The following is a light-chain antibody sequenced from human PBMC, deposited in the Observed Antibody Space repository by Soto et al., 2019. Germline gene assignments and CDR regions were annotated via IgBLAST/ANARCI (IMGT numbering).Light chain of an antibody. CDR2: GAS. CDR3: QQYGSSYT. CDR1: QSVTSSY. Sequence: EIVLTQSPGTVSLSPGERATLSCRASQSVTSSYLAWYQQKPGQTPRLVIYGASIRATGIPDRFSGSGSGTDFTLTISRLEPEDFAVYYCQQYGSSYTFGQGTKLEIK. J-gene: IGKJ2*01. V-gene: IGKV3-20*01.